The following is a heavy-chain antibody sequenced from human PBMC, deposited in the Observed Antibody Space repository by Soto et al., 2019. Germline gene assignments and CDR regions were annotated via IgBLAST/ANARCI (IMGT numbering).Heavy chain of an antibody. CDR1: GFTFSSYG. CDR3: ARGGEYAVAGTGWFDP. V-gene: IGHV3-33*01. CDR2: IWYDGSNK. Sequence: GGSLRLSCAASGFTFSSYGMHWVRQAPGKGLEWVAVIWYDGSNKYYADSVKGRFTISRDNSKNTLYLQMNSLRAEDTAVYYCARGGEYAVAGTGWFDPWGQGTLVTVSS. J-gene: IGHJ5*02. D-gene: IGHD6-19*01.